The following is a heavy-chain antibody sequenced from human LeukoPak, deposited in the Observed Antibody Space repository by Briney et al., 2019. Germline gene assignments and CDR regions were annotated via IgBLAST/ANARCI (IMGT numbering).Heavy chain of an antibody. V-gene: IGHV4-4*07. CDR3: ARGYCSGGSCYPSGFDY. CDR1: GGSISSYY. Sequence: PSETLSLTCTVSGGSISSYYWSWLRQPAGKGLEWIGRIYTSGSTNYNPSLTSRVTMSVDTTNNQFSLKLSSVTAADTAVYYCARGYCSGGSCYPSGFDYWGQGTLVTVSS. CDR2: IYTSGST. D-gene: IGHD2-15*01. J-gene: IGHJ4*02.